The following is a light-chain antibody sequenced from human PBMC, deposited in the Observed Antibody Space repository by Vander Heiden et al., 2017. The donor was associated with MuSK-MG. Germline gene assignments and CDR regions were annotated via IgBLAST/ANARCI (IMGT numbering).Light chain of an antibody. CDR1: QSVSSN. CDR2: GAS. J-gene: IGKJ1*01. Sequence: EIVMTQSPATLSVSPGERATLSCRASQSVSSNLAWYQQKPGQAPRLLIYGASTRDTGIPARFSGSGYGKEFTLTISSRQSEDFAVYYCQQYKNWPPWTFGQGTKVXIK. V-gene: IGKV3-15*01. CDR3: QQYKNWPPWT.